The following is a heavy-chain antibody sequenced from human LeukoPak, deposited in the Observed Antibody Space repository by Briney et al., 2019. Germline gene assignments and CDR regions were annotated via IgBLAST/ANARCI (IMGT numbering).Heavy chain of an antibody. CDR2: ISGSGGST. J-gene: IGHJ6*03. Sequence: PGGSLRLSCAASGFTFSSYAMSWVRQAPGKGLEWVSAISGSGGSTYYADSVKGRFTISRDNSKNTLYLQMNSLRAEDTAVHYCAKDQHVAYYYDSSGYYYGFDYYYYYMDVWGKGTTVTVSS. D-gene: IGHD3-22*01. CDR1: GFTFSSYA. V-gene: IGHV3-23*01. CDR3: AKDQHVAYYYDSSGYYYGFDYYYYYMDV.